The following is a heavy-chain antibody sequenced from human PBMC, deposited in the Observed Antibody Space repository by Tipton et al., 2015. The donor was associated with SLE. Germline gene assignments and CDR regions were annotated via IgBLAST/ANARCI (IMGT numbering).Heavy chain of an antibody. Sequence: LRLSCAVSGGSISSGGYSWSWIRQPPGKGLEWIGYIYHSGSTYYNPSLKSRVTMSVDRSKNQISLKLSSVTAADTAVYYCARDTDCGGNYCDYWGQGTLVTVPS. V-gene: IGHV4-30-2*01. CDR3: ARDTDCGGNYCDY. CDR2: IYHSGST. CDR1: GGSISSGGYS. D-gene: IGHD2-15*01. J-gene: IGHJ4*02.